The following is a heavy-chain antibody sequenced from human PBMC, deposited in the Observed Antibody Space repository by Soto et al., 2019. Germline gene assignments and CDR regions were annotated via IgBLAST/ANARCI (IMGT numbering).Heavy chain of an antibody. D-gene: IGHD2-15*01. J-gene: IGHJ6*03. CDR1: GGSFSGYY. CDR3: ARGGGDSYYMDV. Sequence: ETLSLTCAVYGGSFSGYYWSWIRHPPGKGLEWIGEINHSGSTNYNPSLKSRVTISIDTSKNQFSLKLSSVTAADTAVFYCARGGGDSYYMDVWDKGTTVTVSS. V-gene: IGHV4-34*01. CDR2: INHSGST.